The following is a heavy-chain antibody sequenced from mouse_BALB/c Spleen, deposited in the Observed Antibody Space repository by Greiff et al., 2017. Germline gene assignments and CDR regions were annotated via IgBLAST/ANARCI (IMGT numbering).Heavy chain of an antibody. CDR2: IRSKSNNYAT. Sequence: EVMLVESGGGLVQPKGSLKLSCAASGFTFNTYAMNWVRQAPGKGLEWVARIRSKSNNYATYYADSVKDRVTISRDDSQSMLYLQMNNLKTEDTAMYYCVRQSSMDYWGQGTSVTVSS. J-gene: IGHJ4*01. V-gene: IGHV10-1*02. CDR3: VRQSSMDY. CDR1: GFTFNTYA.